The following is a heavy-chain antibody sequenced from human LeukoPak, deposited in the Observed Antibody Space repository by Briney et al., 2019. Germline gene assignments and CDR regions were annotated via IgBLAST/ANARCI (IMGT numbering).Heavy chain of an antibody. D-gene: IGHD1-26*01. J-gene: IGHJ4*02. CDR3: ARDPGGGSYFDY. V-gene: IGHV3-7*01. CDR2: IKQDGSEK. CDR1: GFTLSSYW. Sequence: PGGSLRLSCAASGFTLSSYWMSWVRQAPGKGLEWVANIKQDGSEKYYVDSVKGRFTISRDNAKNSLYLQMNSLRAEDTAVYYCARDPGGGSYFDYWGQGTLVTVSS.